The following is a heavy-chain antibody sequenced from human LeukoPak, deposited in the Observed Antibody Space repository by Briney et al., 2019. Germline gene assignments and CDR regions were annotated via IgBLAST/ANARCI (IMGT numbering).Heavy chain of an antibody. Sequence: ASVKVSCKASGYTFTSYDINWVRQATGQGLEWMGWMNPNSGNIGYAQKFQGRVTISRNTSISTAYMVLSSLSSEDTAVYYCARGSVAGLVTWFDPWGQGTLVTVSS. D-gene: IGHD6-19*01. CDR3: ARGSVAGLVTWFDP. J-gene: IGHJ5*02. V-gene: IGHV1-8*03. CDR1: GYTFTSYD. CDR2: MNPNSGNI.